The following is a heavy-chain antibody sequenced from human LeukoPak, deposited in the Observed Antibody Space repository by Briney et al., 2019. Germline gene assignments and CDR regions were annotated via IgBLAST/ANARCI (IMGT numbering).Heavy chain of an antibody. V-gene: IGHV5-51*01. CDR3: ARPLQGIVGATGFDY. Sequence: GESLKISCQGSEYSFSTYWIAWLRRMPGKGLEWMGIIYPSDSDTRYSPSFQGQVTISADKSIKTAYLQWSSLKASDTAMYYCARPLQGIVGATGFDYWGQGTLVTVSS. CDR2: IYPSDSDT. CDR1: EYSFSTYW. J-gene: IGHJ4*02. D-gene: IGHD1-26*01.